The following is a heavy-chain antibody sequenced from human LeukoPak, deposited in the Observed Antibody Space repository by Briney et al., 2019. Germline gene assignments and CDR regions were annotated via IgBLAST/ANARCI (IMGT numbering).Heavy chain of an antibody. D-gene: IGHD3-10*01. CDR1: GGSFSGYY. V-gene: IGHV4-34*01. Sequence: SETLSLTCAVYGGSFSGYYWSWIRQPPGKGLEWIGEINHSGSTNYNPSLKSRVTISVDTSKNQFSLKLSSVTAADTAVYYCARGPPSTMVRARGAFDIWGQGTMVTVSS. CDR3: ARGPPSTMVRARGAFDI. CDR2: INHSGST. J-gene: IGHJ3*02.